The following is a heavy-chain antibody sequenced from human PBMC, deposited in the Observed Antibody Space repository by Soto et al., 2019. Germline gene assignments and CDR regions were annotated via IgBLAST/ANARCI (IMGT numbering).Heavy chain of an antibody. D-gene: IGHD3-10*01. Sequence: SETLSLTCAVYGGSFSGYYWSWIRQPPGKGLEWIGEINHSGSTNYNPSLKSRVTISVDTSKNQFSLKLSSVTAADTAVYYCARGDYMVRGVTIFWFDPWGQGTLVTVSS. CDR2: INHSGST. V-gene: IGHV4-34*01. J-gene: IGHJ5*02. CDR1: GGSFSGYY. CDR3: ARGDYMVRGVTIFWFDP.